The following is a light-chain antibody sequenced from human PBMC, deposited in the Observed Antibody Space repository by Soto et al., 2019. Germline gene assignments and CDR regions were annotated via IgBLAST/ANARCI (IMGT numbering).Light chain of an antibody. CDR3: QQYNVWPLT. J-gene: IGKJ4*01. Sequence: EIVMTQSPATLSVSPGERATLSCRASQSVSSNLAWYQQKPGQTPKLLIYVASTRATGIPARFSGCGSGTEFTPTISGLQSEDVAVYYCQQYNVWPLTFGGGTKVEFK. CDR2: VAS. CDR1: QSVSSN. V-gene: IGKV3-15*01.